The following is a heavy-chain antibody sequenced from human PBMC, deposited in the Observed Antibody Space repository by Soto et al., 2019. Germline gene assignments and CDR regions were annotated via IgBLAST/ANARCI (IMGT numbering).Heavy chain of an antibody. V-gene: IGHV1-18*01. J-gene: IGHJ5*02. CDR2: ISAYNGNT. CDR1: VYTFSNYG. CDR3: AFSYSTSSGSTEDVS. Sequence: ASVKVSCKTSVYTFSNYGISWVRQAPGQGLRWMAWISAYNGNTNYAQYLQGRGTLTTDTSTSTAYTELRRLRPAHTAMDYVAFSYSTSSGSTEDVSLGEGPLVTV. D-gene: IGHD2-15*01.